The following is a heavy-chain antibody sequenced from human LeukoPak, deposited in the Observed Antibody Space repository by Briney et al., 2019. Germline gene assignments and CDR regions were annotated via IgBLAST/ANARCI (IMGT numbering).Heavy chain of an antibody. Sequence: SETLSLTCTVSGGSISSYYWSWIRQPPGKGLEWIGDIYYSGYTNYNPSLKSRATISVDTSKNQFSLKLRSVPAADTAVYYCARETSQKGAHYMDVWGKGTTVTISS. CDR2: IYYSGYT. D-gene: IGHD3-16*01. J-gene: IGHJ6*03. CDR3: ARETSQKGAHYMDV. V-gene: IGHV4-59*01. CDR1: GGSISSYY.